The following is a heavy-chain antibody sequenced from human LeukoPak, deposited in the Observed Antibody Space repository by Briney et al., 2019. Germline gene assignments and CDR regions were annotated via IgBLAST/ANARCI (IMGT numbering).Heavy chain of an antibody. Sequence: SETLSLTCTVSGGSISSGSYFWTWIRQPAGKRLEWIGRNNTSGSTNYNPSLKSRVTISVDTSKNQFSLKLSSVTAADTAVFFCAREGYTSSWYSGYYYFDYWGQGTLVTVSS. J-gene: IGHJ4*02. CDR1: GGSISSGSYF. V-gene: IGHV4-61*02. CDR3: AREGYTSSWYSGYYYFDY. CDR2: NNTSGST. D-gene: IGHD6-13*01.